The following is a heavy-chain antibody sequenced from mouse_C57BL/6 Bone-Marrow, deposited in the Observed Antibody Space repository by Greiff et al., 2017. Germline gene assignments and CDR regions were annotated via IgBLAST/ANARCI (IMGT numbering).Heavy chain of an antibody. D-gene: IGHD2-3*01. Sequence: QVQLQQPGAELVKPGASVKLSCKASGYTFTSYWMQWVKQRPGQGLEWIGEIDPSDSYTNYNQKFKGKATLTVDPSSSTAYMQLSSLTSEDSAVYDCARDDGYYSFDYWGQGTTLTVSS. J-gene: IGHJ2*01. CDR1: GYTFTSYW. CDR3: ARDDGYYSFDY. V-gene: IGHV1-50*01. CDR2: IDPSDSYT.